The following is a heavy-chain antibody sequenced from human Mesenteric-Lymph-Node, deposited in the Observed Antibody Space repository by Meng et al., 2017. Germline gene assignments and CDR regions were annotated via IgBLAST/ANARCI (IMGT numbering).Heavy chain of an antibody. V-gene: IGHV3-23*01. CDR3: ARDRGRGYSDEESGFDY. CDR1: GFTFSSYA. D-gene: IGHD5-12*01. CDR2: IGLSAGNT. J-gene: IGHJ4*02. Sequence: GESLKISCTVSGFTFSSYAMTWVRQVPGKGLEWVSIIGLSAGNTYYADSVKGRFTISRDNSKNTLYLEMKSLRAEDTAVYYCARDRGRGYSDEESGFDYWGQGTLVTVSS.